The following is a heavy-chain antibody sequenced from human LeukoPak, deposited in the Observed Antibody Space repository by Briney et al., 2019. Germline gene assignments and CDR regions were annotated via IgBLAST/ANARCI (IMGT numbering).Heavy chain of an antibody. J-gene: IGHJ4*02. Sequence: PSETLSLTCAVYGGSFSGYYWSCIRQHPGKGLEWIGEINHSGSTNYNPSLKSRVTISVDTSKNQFSLKLSSVTAADTAVYYCARGKSSSWYDFDYWGQGTLVTVSS. CDR2: INHSGST. CDR3: ARGKSSSWYDFDY. V-gene: IGHV4-34*01. D-gene: IGHD6-13*01. CDR1: GGSFSGYY.